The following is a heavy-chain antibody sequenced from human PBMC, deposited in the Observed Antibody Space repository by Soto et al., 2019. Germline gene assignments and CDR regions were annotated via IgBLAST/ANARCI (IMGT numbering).Heavy chain of an antibody. CDR3: ASGGSSSPYYYYYMDV. J-gene: IGHJ6*03. CDR1: GGSFSGYY. D-gene: IGHD6-6*01. Sequence: PSETLSLTCAVYGGSFSGYYWSWIRQPPGKGLEWIGEINHSGSTNYNPSLKSRVTISVDTSKNQFSLKLSSVTAADTAVYYCASGGSSSPYYYYYMDVWGKGTTVTVSS. V-gene: IGHV4-34*01. CDR2: INHSGST.